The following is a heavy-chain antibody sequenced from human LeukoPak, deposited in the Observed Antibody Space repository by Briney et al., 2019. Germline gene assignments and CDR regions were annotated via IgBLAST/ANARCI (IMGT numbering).Heavy chain of an antibody. CDR3: AKAAVYSSSWTPFDD. CDR1: GFTFSIYG. CDR2: FSADGINT. D-gene: IGHD6-13*01. J-gene: IGHJ4*02. V-gene: IGHV3-30*18. Sequence: GGSLRLSCAASGFTFSIYGMHWVRQAPGKGLEWVALFSADGINTYYADSVKGRFTISRDNSKNMLYLQMNSLRAEDTAVYYCAKAAVYSSSWTPFDDWGQGTLVTVSS.